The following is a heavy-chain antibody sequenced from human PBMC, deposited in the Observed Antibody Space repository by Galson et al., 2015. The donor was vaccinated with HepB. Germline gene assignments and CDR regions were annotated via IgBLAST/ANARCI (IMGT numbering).Heavy chain of an antibody. Sequence: PALVKPTQTLTLTYTFSGFSLTSNPVGVGWIRQPPGEALEWLAVIYWDDDRRYRPSLRSRLTITKDTSKNQVFLIMTNMDPVDTATYYCAHRRDYNGVWDWGDFDFWGQGTLVTVSS. CDR3: AHRRDYNGVWDWGDFDF. D-gene: IGHD2-8*01. J-gene: IGHJ4*02. V-gene: IGHV2-5*02. CDR2: IYWDDDR. CDR1: GFSLTSNPVG.